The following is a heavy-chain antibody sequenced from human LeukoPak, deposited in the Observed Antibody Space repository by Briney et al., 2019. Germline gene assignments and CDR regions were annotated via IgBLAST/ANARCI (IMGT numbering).Heavy chain of an antibody. CDR1: GFTFDDYT. CDR3: AKGDYGDYGGLDY. J-gene: IGHJ4*02. V-gene: IGHV3-43*01. CDR2: ISWDGGST. Sequence: QAGGSLRLSCAASGFTFDDYTMHWVRQAPGKGLEWVSLISWDGGSTYYADSVKGRFTISRDNSKNSLYLQMNSLRTEDTALYYCAKGDYGDYGGLDYWGQGTLVTVSS. D-gene: IGHD4-17*01.